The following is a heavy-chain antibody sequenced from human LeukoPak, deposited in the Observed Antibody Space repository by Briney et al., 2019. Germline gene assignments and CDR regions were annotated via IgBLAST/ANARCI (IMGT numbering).Heavy chain of an antibody. CDR3: ARFCGDHKNWFDP. J-gene: IGHJ5*02. D-gene: IGHD4-17*01. Sequence: SQTLSLTCAVSGASISSGGYSWSWIRQPPGNGLEWIGYIYHSGSTYYNPSLKTRVTISVDRSKNQFSLKLCSVTAADTAVYYCARFCGDHKNWFDPWGQGTLVTVSS. V-gene: IGHV4-30-2*01. CDR1: GASISSGGYS. CDR2: IYHSGST.